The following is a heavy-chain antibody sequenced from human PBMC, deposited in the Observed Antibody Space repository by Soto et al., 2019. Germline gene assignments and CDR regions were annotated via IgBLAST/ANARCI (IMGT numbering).Heavy chain of an antibody. V-gene: IGHV5-51*01. CDR2: VYPGDSDT. CDR1: GYSFVSYW. J-gene: IGHJ4*02. D-gene: IGHD6-13*01. Sequence: EVHLVQSEVEVTKPGESLKISCKVSGYSFVSYWIGWVRQMPGKGLEWIGNVYPGDSDTDDSPSFQGRVTISADKSITTTYLQWSSLQASDTAIYYCARQSLSSSAFDFCGQGTLVIVSS. CDR3: ARQSLSSSAFDF.